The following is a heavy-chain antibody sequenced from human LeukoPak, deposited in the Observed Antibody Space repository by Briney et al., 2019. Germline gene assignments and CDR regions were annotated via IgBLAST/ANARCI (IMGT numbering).Heavy chain of an antibody. Sequence: PGGSLRLSCAASGFTVSSYSMNWVRQAPGKGLEWVSSISSSSSYIYYADSVKGRFTISRDNAKNSLYLQMNSLRAEDTAVYYCARDDRWDIVVVPAAMVGGIDYWGQGTLVTVSS. CDR1: GFTVSSYS. CDR2: ISSSSSYI. D-gene: IGHD2-2*01. CDR3: ARDDRWDIVVVPAAMVGGIDY. J-gene: IGHJ4*02. V-gene: IGHV3-21*01.